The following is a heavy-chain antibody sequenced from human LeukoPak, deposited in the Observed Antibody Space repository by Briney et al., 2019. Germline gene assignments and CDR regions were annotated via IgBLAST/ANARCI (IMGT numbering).Heavy chain of an antibody. J-gene: IGHJ4*02. CDR1: GFTFTNAW. Sequence: PGGSLRLSCAASGFTFTNAWMSWVRQAPGKGLEWVANIKQDGSEKYYVDSVEGRFTISRDNAKNSLYLQMNSLRAEDTAVYYCARDLGGGDCYFDYWGQGTLVTVSS. D-gene: IGHD2-21*02. CDR3: ARDLGGGDCYFDY. V-gene: IGHV3-7*01. CDR2: IKQDGSEK.